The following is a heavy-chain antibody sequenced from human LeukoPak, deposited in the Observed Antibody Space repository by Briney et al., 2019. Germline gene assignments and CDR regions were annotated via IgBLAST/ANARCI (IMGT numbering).Heavy chain of an antibody. CDR1: GGSFSGYY. V-gene: IGHV4-34*01. D-gene: IGHD7-27*01. CDR3: ARQGLGIRH. J-gene: IGHJ4*02. Sequence: SGTLSLTCSVYGGSFSGYYWSWIRQPPGKGLEWIGEITHSGSTNYNPSLKSRVTISVDTSKNQFSLKLSSVTAADTAVYYCARQGLGIRHWXXXTXVTVS. CDR2: ITHSGST.